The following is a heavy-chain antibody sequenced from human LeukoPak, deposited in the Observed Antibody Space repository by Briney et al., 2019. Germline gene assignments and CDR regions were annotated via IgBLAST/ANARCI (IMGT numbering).Heavy chain of an antibody. D-gene: IGHD6-13*01. V-gene: IGHV4-34*01. CDR1: GGSFSGYY. Sequence: PSETLSLTCAVYGGSFSGYYWSWIRQPPGKGLEWIGEINHSGSTNYNPSLKSRVTISVDTSKNQFSLKLSSVTAADTAVYYCARSRAAAGNHNFDAFDIWGQGTMVTVSS. J-gene: IGHJ3*02. CDR3: ARSRAAAGNHNFDAFDI. CDR2: INHSGST.